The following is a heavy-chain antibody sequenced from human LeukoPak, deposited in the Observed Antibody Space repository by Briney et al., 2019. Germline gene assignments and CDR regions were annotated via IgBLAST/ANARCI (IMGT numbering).Heavy chain of an antibody. CDR1: GFTFSSYA. CDR2: IYSGGST. Sequence: PGGSLRLSCAASGFTFSSYAMSWVRQAPGKGLEWVSVIYSGGSTYYADSVKGRFTLSRDNSKNTLYLQMNSLRAEDTAVYYCARVGGDYGDFNFQHWGQGTLVTVSS. CDR3: ARVGGDYGDFNFQH. J-gene: IGHJ1*01. V-gene: IGHV3-53*01. D-gene: IGHD4-17*01.